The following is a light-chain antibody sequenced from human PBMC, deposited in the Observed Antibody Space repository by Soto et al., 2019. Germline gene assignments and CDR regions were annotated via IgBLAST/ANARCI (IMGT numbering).Light chain of an antibody. CDR3: QQFGSSPPLT. V-gene: IGKV3-20*01. CDR1: QSVSSSY. Sequence: EIVFTQSPGTLSLSPGERATLSCRASQSVSSSYLAWYQQKPGQAPRLLIYGASSRATGIPDRFSGSGSGTDFTLTISRLEPEDFVVYYCQQFGSSPPLTFGGGTKVDI. CDR2: GAS. J-gene: IGKJ4*01.